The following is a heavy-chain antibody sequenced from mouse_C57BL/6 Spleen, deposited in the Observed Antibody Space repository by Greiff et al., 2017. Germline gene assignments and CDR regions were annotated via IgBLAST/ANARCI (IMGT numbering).Heavy chain of an antibody. CDR2: IRNKANGYTT. CDR1: GFTFTDYY. D-gene: IGHD3-3*01. CDR3: ARPRDFYYAMDY. J-gene: IGHJ4*01. V-gene: IGHV7-3*01. Sequence: EVQLVESGGGLVQPGGSLSLSCAASGFTFTDYYMSWVRQPPGKALEWLGFIRNKANGYTTEYSASVKGRFTISRDNSQSILYLQMNALRAEDSATYYCARPRDFYYAMDYWGQGTSVTVSS.